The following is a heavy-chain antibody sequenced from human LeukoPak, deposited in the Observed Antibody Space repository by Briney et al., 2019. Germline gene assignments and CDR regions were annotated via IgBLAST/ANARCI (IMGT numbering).Heavy chain of an antibody. CDR2: ISGDGGST. CDR3: AKGAAMVTRTFDY. V-gene: IGHV3-43*02. J-gene: IGHJ4*02. Sequence: GGSLRLSCAASGFTFSTYEMDWVRQAPGKGLEWVSLISGDGGSTYYADSVKGRFTISRDNSKNSLYLQMNSLRTEDTALYYCAKGAAMVTRTFDYWGQGTLVTVSS. D-gene: IGHD5-18*01. CDR1: GFTFSTYE.